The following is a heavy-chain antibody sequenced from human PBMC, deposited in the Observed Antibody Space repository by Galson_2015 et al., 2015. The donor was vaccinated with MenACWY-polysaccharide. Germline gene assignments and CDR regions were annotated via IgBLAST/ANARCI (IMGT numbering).Heavy chain of an antibody. V-gene: IGHV3-74*01. Sequence: SLRLSCAASGFTFSSYWMHWVRQVPGKGLVWVSRISSDGSSTSYADSVKGRFTTSRDNAKNTLHLQMNSLRVEDTAVYYCAKDSTDFWSVAGRFDHWGQGTLVTVSS. D-gene: IGHD3-3*01. CDR3: AKDSTDFWSVAGRFDH. J-gene: IGHJ5*02. CDR2: ISSDGSST. CDR1: GFTFSSYW.